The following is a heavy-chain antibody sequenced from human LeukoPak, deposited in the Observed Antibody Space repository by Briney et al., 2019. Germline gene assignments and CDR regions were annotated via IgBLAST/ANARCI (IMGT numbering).Heavy chain of an antibody. Sequence: GGSLRLSCAASGFTFSSYWMSWVRQAPGKGLEWVAVISYDGSNKYYADSVKGRFTISRDNSENTLYLQMNSLRAEDTAVYYCARDTYYGDYYFDYWGQGTLVTVSS. CDR3: ARDTYYGDYYFDY. J-gene: IGHJ4*02. CDR1: GFTFSSYW. CDR2: ISYDGSNK. V-gene: IGHV3-30-3*01. D-gene: IGHD4-17*01.